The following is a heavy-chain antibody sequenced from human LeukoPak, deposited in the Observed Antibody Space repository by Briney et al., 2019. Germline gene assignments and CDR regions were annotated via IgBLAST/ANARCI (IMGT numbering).Heavy chain of an antibody. CDR1: GFTFDDYA. J-gene: IGHJ4*02. D-gene: IGHD2-15*01. Sequence: GRSLRLSCAASGFTFDDYAMHWVRQAPGKGLEWVSGISWNSGSIGYADSVKGRFTISRDNAKNSLYLQMNSLRAEDTAVYYCARDDTGYCSGGSCYWATDYWGQGTLVTVSS. CDR3: ARDDTGYCSGGSCYWATDY. CDR2: ISWNSGSI. V-gene: IGHV3-9*01.